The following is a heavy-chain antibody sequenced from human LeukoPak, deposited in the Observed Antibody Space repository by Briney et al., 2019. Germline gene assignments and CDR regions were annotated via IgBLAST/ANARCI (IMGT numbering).Heavy chain of an antibody. J-gene: IGHJ6*02. CDR3: ARHDSGSRVYLYGMDV. V-gene: IGHV5-51*01. D-gene: IGHD3-10*01. CDR1: GYSFTTYW. CDR2: IYPADSDT. Sequence: GESLKISCQGSGYSFTTYWIGWVRQMPGKGLEWMGIIYPADSDTRYSPSFQGQVTISADKSISTAYPQWASLKASDTAMYYCARHDSGSRVYLYGMDVWGQGTAVTVSS.